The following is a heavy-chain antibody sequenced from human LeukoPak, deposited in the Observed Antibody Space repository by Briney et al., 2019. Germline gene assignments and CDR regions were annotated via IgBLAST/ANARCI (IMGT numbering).Heavy chain of an antibody. Sequence: KPSETLSRTCTVSGGSISSGDYYWSWIRQPPGKGLEWIGYIYYSGSTYYNPSLKSRVTISVDTSKNQFSLKLSSVTAADTAVYYGDREGSSGYYLNYYYIDVWGKGTTVTVSS. CDR3: DREGSSGYYLNYYYIDV. J-gene: IGHJ6*03. D-gene: IGHD3-22*01. V-gene: IGHV4-30-4*08. CDR1: GGSISSGDYY. CDR2: IYYSGST.